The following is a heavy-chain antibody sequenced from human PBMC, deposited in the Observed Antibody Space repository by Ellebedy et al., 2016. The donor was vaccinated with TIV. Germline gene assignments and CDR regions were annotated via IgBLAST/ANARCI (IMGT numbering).Heavy chain of an antibody. CDR1: GFTVSSNY. J-gene: IGHJ6*02. D-gene: IGHD5-18*01. CDR2: IYSGGST. Sequence: PGGSLRPSCAASGFTVSSNYMSWVRQAPGRGLEWVSVIYSGGSTYYADSVKGRFTISRDNSKNTLYLQMNSLRAEDTAVYYCAREPRDPAIYYGMDVWGQGTTVTVSS. V-gene: IGHV3-53*01. CDR3: AREPRDPAIYYGMDV.